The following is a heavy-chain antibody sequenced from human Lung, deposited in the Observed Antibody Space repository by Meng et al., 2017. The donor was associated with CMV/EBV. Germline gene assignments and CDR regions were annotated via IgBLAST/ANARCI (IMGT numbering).Heavy chain of an antibody. CDR1: GGPFSGHD. Sequence: SXTXSLXXAPSGGPFSGHDWSWIRQPPGKGLEWIGEINPSGSTNYKASLKSRVTISVDVSKNQFSLKVTAVTAADTAVYYCARGSWVYVDNEETTGLDDWXPGTLVTVSS. CDR3: ARGSWVYVDNEETTGLDD. D-gene: IGHD3-9*01. CDR2: INPSGST. V-gene: IGHV4-34*01. J-gene: IGHJ4*02.